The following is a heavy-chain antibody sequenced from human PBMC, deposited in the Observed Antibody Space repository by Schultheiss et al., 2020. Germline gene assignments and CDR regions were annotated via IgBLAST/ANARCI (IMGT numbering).Heavy chain of an antibody. V-gene: IGHV3-9*01. CDR3: ATALRGYSYAEFDY. D-gene: IGHD5-18*01. J-gene: IGHJ4*02. CDR2: ISWNSGSI. CDR1: GFTFDDYA. Sequence: SLKISCAASGFTFDDYAMHWVRQAPGKGLEWVSGISWNSGSIGYADSVKGRFTISRDNAKNSLYLQMNSLRAEDTAVYYCATALRGYSYAEFDYWGQGTLVTVSS.